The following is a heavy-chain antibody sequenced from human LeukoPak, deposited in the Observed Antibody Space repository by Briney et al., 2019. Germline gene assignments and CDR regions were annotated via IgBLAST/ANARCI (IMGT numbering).Heavy chain of an antibody. J-gene: IGHJ4*01. D-gene: IGHD6-6*01. V-gene: IGHV1-2*02. CDR2: INPNSGGT. CDR1: GYTFTGYY. Sequence: GASVKVSCKASGYTFTGYYMHWVRQAPGQGLEWMGWINPNSGGTNYAQKFQGRITMTRDTSISTAYMELSRLRSDDTAVYYCARGADTVSSSPVDYSGHGTLVTVSS. CDR3: ARGADTVSSSPVDY.